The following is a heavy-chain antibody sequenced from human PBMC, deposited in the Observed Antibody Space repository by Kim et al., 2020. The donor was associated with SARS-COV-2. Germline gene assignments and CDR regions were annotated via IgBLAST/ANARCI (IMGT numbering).Heavy chain of an antibody. J-gene: IGHJ5*02. D-gene: IGHD6-19*01. CDR3: ARERWAVAEDLDP. Sequence: ASVKVSCKASGYTFTSYDINWVRQATGQGLEWMGWMNPNSGNTGYAQKFQGRVTMTRNTSISTAYMELSSLRSEDTAVYYCARERWAVAEDLDPWGQGTLVTVSS. CDR2: MNPNSGNT. CDR1: GYTFTSYD. V-gene: IGHV1-8*01.